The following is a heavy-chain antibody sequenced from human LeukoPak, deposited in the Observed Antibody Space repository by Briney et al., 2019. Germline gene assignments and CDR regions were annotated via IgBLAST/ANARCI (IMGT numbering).Heavy chain of an antibody. V-gene: IGHV3-21*01. Sequence: KTGGSLRLSCVVSGFTFSSCEMNWVRQAPGKGLELVSYISSSSTYIYYADSLKGRFTISRDNAKNSLYLQMNSLRAEDTAVYYCVSGGGAFDFWGQGTMVTVSS. CDR3: VSGGGAFDF. J-gene: IGHJ3*01. CDR1: GFTFSSCE. D-gene: IGHD3-10*01. CDR2: ISSSSTYI.